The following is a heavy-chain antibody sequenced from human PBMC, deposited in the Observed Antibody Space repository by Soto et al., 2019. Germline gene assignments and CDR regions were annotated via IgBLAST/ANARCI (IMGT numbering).Heavy chain of an antibody. Sequence: SETLSLTCTVSGGSISSSSYYWGWIRQPPGEGLEWIGSIYYSGSTYYNPSLKSRVTISVDTSKNQFSLKLSSVTAADTAVYYCARQVCSGGSCYSGHGGMDVWGQGTTVTVSS. CDR3: ARQVCSGGSCYSGHGGMDV. CDR1: GGSISSSSYY. J-gene: IGHJ6*02. V-gene: IGHV4-39*01. D-gene: IGHD2-15*01. CDR2: IYYSGST.